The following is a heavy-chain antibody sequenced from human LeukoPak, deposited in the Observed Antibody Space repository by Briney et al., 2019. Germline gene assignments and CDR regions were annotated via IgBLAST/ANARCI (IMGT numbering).Heavy chain of an antibody. CDR3: ARDPTRHYDILTGYSPFDY. V-gene: IGHV3-21*01. D-gene: IGHD3-9*01. Sequence: PGGSLRLSSAASGFTFSSYGMHWVRQAPGKGLEWVSSISSSSSYIYYADSVKGRFTISRDNAKNSLYLQMNSLRAEDTAVYYCARDPTRHYDILTGYSPFDYWGQGTLVTVSS. CDR2: ISSSSSYI. CDR1: GFTFSSYG. J-gene: IGHJ4*02.